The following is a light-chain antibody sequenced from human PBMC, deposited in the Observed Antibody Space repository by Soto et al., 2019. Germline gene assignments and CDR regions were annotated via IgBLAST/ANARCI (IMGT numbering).Light chain of an antibody. J-gene: IGKJ1*01. CDR1: QSLTNNY. CDR3: QQYGSSPWT. V-gene: IGKV3-20*01. Sequence: EIVLTQSPATLSVSPGERATLSCRASQSLTNNYLAWFQQKPGQAPRLLIYGASSRATGIPDRFSGSGSGTDFTLTISRLEPEDFAVYYCQQYGSSPWTFGQGTKVDIK. CDR2: GAS.